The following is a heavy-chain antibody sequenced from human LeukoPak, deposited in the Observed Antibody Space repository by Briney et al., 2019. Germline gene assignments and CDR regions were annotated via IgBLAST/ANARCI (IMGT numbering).Heavy chain of an antibody. J-gene: IGHJ4*02. D-gene: IGHD3-22*01. CDR3: ARDDYYDSSGYFHY. Sequence: PGGSLRLSCAASGFTFSSYSMNWVRQAPGKGLEWVSYISSSSSTIYYADSVKGRFTISRDNAKNSLYLQMNSLRAEDTAVYYCARDDYYDSSGYFHYWGQGTLVAVSS. CDR1: GFTFSSYS. CDR2: ISSSSSTI. V-gene: IGHV3-48*01.